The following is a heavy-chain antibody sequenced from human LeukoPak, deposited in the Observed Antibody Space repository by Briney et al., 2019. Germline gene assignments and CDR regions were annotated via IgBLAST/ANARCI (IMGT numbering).Heavy chain of an antibody. D-gene: IGHD5-18*01. CDR2: ISSSSSYI. V-gene: IGHV3-21*01. CDR3: ARIPGYSYGNDGVDFDY. CDR1: GFTFSSYG. J-gene: IGHJ4*02. Sequence: GGSLRLSCVASGFTFSSYGMHWVRQAPGKGLEWVSSISSSSSYIYYADSVKGRFTISRDNAKNSLYLQMNSLRAEDTAVYYCARIPGYSYGNDGVDFDYWGQGTLVTVSS.